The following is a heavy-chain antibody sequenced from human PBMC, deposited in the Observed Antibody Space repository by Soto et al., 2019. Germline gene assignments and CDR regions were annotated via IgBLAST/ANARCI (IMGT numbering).Heavy chain of an antibody. Sequence: SETLSLTCAVSGGSIISTSHYWGWIRQPPGKGLEWIGSVSYTGSTSYYPSLKSRVTISVDTSKNQFSLTLTSVTAADTAVYYPAPLTQQGNYGRGYPGYWAQGALVNVS. CDR2: VSYTGST. V-gene: IGHV4-39*01. J-gene: IGHJ4*02. CDR1: GGSIISTSHY. D-gene: IGHD3-10*01. CDR3: APLTQQGNYGRGYPGY.